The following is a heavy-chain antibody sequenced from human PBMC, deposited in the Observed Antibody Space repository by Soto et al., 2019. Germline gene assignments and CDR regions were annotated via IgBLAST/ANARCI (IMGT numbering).Heavy chain of an antibody. CDR2: VDPRDGST. D-gene: IGHD6-25*01. V-gene: IGHV1-46*01. CDR3: ARVRSSGREFDY. Sequence: QVQLVQSGAEMKRPGASVILSCKASGYIFTTYSIHWVRQTAGQGLEWMAKVDPRDGSTGYAQKFWGRVSRAWDTSTGTVSMEVSSLTSDDTATYYCARVRSSGREFDYWGQGTQVTVSS. CDR1: GYIFTTYS. J-gene: IGHJ4*02.